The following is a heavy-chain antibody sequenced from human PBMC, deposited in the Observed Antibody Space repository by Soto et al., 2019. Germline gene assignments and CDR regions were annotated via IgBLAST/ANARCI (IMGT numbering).Heavy chain of an antibody. CDR1: GFTFSSYA. CDR2: ISYDGSNK. CDR3: ARDRVGVVVSIAPHYYYGMDV. V-gene: IGHV3-30-3*01. D-gene: IGHD3-22*01. J-gene: IGHJ6*02. Sequence: HPGGSLRLSCAASGFTFSSYAMHWVRQAPGKGLEWVAVISYDGSNKYYADSVKGRFTISRDNSKNTLYLQMNSLRAEDTAVYYCARDRVGVVVSIAPHYYYGMDVWGQGTTVTVSS.